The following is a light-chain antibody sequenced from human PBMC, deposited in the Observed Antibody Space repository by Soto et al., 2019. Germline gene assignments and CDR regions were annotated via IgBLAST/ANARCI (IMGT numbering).Light chain of an antibody. V-gene: IGKV3-20*01. Sequence: EIVLTQSPGTLSLSPGERATLSCRASQSIISNSLAWYQQTPGQAPRLLIYGASSRATGIPDRFSGSGSGTDSALTISRLEPEDFAVYYCQQDGSSPFTFGPGTKVDIK. J-gene: IGKJ3*01. CDR2: GAS. CDR3: QQDGSSPFT. CDR1: QSIISNS.